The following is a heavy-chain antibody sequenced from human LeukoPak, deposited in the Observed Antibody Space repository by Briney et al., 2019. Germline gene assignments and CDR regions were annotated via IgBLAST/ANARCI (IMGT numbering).Heavy chain of an antibody. CDR2: IIPIFGTA. D-gene: IGHD2-2*01. CDR1: GGTFSSYA. V-gene: IGHV1-69*13. J-gene: IGHJ5*02. Sequence: SVKVSCKASGGTFSSYAISWVRQAPGQGLEWMGGIIPIFGTANYAQKFQGRVTITADESTSTAYMELSSLRSEDTAVYYCARDWVIVVVPASPGYNWFDPWGQGTLVTVSS. CDR3: ARDWVIVVVPASPGYNWFDP.